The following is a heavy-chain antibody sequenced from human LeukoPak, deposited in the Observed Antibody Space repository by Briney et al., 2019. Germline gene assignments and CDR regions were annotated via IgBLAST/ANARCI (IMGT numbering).Heavy chain of an antibody. CDR1: GFSFGSYA. Sequence: GESLRLSCAASGFSFGSYAIHWVRQAPGKGLDWVAFIRYDGADTYYADSVKGRFTVSRDNSKNTLYLQMNSLTAEDTALYYCAKEGGGRTFDYWGQGTLVTVSS. J-gene: IGHJ4*02. CDR3: AKEGGGRTFDY. CDR2: IRYDGADT. D-gene: IGHD4-23*01. V-gene: IGHV3-30*02.